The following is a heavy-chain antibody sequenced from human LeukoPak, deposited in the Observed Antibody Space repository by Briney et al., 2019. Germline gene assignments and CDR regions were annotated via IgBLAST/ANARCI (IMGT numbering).Heavy chain of an antibody. CDR1: GGTFSSYA. Sequence: SVKVSCKASGGTFSSYAISWVRQAPGQGLEWMGRIIPILGIANYAQKFQGRVTITADKSASTAYMELSSLRSEDTAVYYCARDSPSLWFGELSVFSAFDIWGQGTMVTVSS. CDR2: IIPILGIA. CDR3: ARDSPSLWFGELSVFSAFDI. D-gene: IGHD3-10*01. J-gene: IGHJ3*02. V-gene: IGHV1-69*04.